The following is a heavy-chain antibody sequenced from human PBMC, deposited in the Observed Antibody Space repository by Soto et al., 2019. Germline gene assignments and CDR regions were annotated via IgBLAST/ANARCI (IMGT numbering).Heavy chain of an antibody. CDR1: GYTFTSYA. CDR2: INAGNGKT. V-gene: IGHV1-3*01. Sequence: ASVKVSCKASGYTFTSYAMHWVRQAPGQRLEWMGWINAGNGKTKYSQKFQGRVTITRDTSASTAYMELSSLRYEDTAVYYCATAIADDAFDIWGRGSMVTVSS. D-gene: IGHD2-2*01. CDR3: ATAIADDAFDI. J-gene: IGHJ3*02.